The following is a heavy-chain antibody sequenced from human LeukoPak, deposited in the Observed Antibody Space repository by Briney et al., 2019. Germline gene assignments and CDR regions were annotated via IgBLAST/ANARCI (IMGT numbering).Heavy chain of an antibody. CDR3: ARAAGRGSSWGYYYYGMDV. D-gene: IGHD6-13*01. J-gene: IGHJ6*02. Sequence: GGSLRLSCAASGFTFSSYDMHWVRQATGKGLEWVSAIGTAGDTYYPGSVKGRFTISRENAKNSLYLQMNSLRAGDTAVYYCARAAGRGSSWGYYYYGMDVWGQGTTVTVSS. V-gene: IGHV3-13*01. CDR2: IGTAGDT. CDR1: GFTFSSYD.